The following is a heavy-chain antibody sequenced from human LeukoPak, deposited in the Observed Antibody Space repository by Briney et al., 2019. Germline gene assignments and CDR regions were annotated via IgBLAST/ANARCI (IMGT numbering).Heavy chain of an antibody. J-gene: IGHJ4*02. V-gene: IGHV3-53*01. Sequence: PGGSLRLSCAASGFTVSSNYMSWVRQAPGKGLEWVSVIYSGGSTYYADSVKGRFTISRDNSKNTLYLQMNSLRAEDTAVYYCARINFGARGIRVYYFDYWGQGTLVTVSS. CDR2: IYSGGST. CDR1: GFTVSSNY. D-gene: IGHD1-14*01. CDR3: ARINFGARGIRVYYFDY.